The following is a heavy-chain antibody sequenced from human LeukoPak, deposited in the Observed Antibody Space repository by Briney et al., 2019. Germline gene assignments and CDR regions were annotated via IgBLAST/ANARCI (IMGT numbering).Heavy chain of an antibody. D-gene: IGHD2-15*01. CDR2: INSDGSST. CDR3: AREPPYCSGGSCYLRSFDY. Sequence: GGSLRLPCAASGFTFSSYWMHWVRQAPGKGLVWVSRINSDGSSTSYADSVKGRFTISRDNAKNTLYLQMNSLRAEDTAVYYCAREPPYCSGGSCYLRSFDYWGQGTLVTVSS. V-gene: IGHV3-74*01. CDR1: GFTFSSYW. J-gene: IGHJ4*02.